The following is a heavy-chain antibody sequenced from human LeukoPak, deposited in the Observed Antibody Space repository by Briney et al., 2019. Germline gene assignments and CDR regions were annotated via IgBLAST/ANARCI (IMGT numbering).Heavy chain of an antibody. D-gene: IGHD1-26*01. CDR3: SNGVIEGAFDY. J-gene: IGHJ4*02. V-gene: IGHV5-51*01. CDR2: IYPDDSET. CDR1: GSDFTTYW. Sequence: GKSLNISCQCSGSDFTTYWIGWMRPVPGKGLEWMGIIYPDDSETINSPSFQGHVTISADAYISTANLQWIRPKDTDTAMYYCSNGVIEGAFDYWGQGTQVTVSS.